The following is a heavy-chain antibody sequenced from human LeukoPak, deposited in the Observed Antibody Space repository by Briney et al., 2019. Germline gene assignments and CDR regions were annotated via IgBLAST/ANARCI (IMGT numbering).Heavy chain of an antibody. J-gene: IGHJ4*02. V-gene: IGHV4-39*01. CDR2: IYYSGST. CDR3: ANTGGSSGWYLKPYFDY. CDR1: GGSISSSSYY. Sequence: SETLSLTCTVSGGSISSSSYYWGWIRQPPGKGLEWIGSIYYSGSTYYNPSLKSRVTISVDTSKNQFSLKLSSVTAADTAVYYCANTGGSSGWYLKPYFDYWGQGTLATVSS. D-gene: IGHD6-19*01.